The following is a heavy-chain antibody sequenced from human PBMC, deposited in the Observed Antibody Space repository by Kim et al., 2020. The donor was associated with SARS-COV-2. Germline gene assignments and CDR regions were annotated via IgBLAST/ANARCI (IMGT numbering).Heavy chain of an antibody. CDR3: ARELVIAEAGRRYDYYYGMDV. Sequence: SETLSLTCAVYGGSFSGYYWSWIRQPPGQGLEWIGEINHSGSTNYNPSLKSRVTISVDTSKNQFSLKLSSVTAADTAVYYCARELVIAEAGRRYDYYYGMDVWGQGTTVTVSS. J-gene: IGHJ6*02. CDR2: INHSGST. D-gene: IGHD6-13*01. CDR1: GGSFSGYY. V-gene: IGHV4-34*01.